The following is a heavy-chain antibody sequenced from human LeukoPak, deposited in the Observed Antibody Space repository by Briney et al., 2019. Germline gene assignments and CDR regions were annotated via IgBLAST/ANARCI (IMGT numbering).Heavy chain of an antibody. V-gene: IGHV4-4*02. D-gene: IGHD4-17*01. CDR3: ATRNADSFYFDY. J-gene: IGHJ4*02. CDR1: DDDIRMYNW. CDR2: MSRAGYS. Sequence: SGTRSLTCDVSDDDIRMYNWWSWVRQSPGKGLEWIGEMSRAGYSNFNPSLKSRATISIDTSGSAVSLTLRSVTAADTAVYFCATRNADSFYFDYWGRGTLVTVSS.